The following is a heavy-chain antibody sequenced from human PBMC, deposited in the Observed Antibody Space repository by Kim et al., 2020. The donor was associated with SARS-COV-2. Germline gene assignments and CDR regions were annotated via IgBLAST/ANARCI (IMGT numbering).Heavy chain of an antibody. Sequence: SETLSLTCAVYGGSFSGYYWSWIRQPPGKGLEWIGEINHSGSTNYNPSLKSRVTISVDTSKNQFSLKLSSVTAADTAVYYCARGVLLWFGEFLTGMDVW. CDR2: INHSGST. V-gene: IGHV4-34*01. CDR3: ARGVLLWFGEFLTGMDV. J-gene: IGHJ6*01. CDR1: GGSFSGYY. D-gene: IGHD3-10*01.